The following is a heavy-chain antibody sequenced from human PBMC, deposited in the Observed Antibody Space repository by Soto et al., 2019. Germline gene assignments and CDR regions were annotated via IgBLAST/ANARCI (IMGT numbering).Heavy chain of an antibody. J-gene: IGHJ4*02. Sequence: GGSLRLSCAASGFTFSSYAMSWVRQAPGKGLEWVSAISGSGGSTYYADSVKGRFTISRDNSKNTLYLQMNSLRAEDTAVYYCARTMIVVVITTPFDYWGQGXLVTVSS. CDR2: ISGSGGST. CDR1: GFTFSSYA. V-gene: IGHV3-23*01. CDR3: ARTMIVVVITTPFDY. D-gene: IGHD3-22*01.